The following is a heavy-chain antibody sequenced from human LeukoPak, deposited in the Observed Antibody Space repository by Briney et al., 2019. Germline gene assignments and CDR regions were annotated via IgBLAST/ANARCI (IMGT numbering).Heavy chain of an antibody. V-gene: IGHV4-4*07. J-gene: IGHJ4*02. CDR2: VQTSGAT. CDR1: GVPIRTYY. D-gene: IGHD4/OR15-4a*01. CDR3: ARAVVVYGAGSAYYFDS. Sequence: SETLSLTCSVSGVPIRTYYWSWVRQSVGKGLEWIGVVQTSGATDYNPSLRSRVSMSMDTSKEHFSLTLTSVTAADTATYYCARAVVVYGAGSAYYFDSWGRGTLVSVSS.